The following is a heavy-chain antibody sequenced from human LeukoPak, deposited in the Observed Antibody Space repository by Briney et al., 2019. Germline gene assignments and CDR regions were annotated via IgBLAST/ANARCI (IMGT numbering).Heavy chain of an antibody. D-gene: IGHD4-23*01. J-gene: IGHJ4*02. V-gene: IGHV3-23*01. CDR2: VANSGVDT. CDR3: AKSHSVAQRGYFDY. CDR1: GFTFTTYA. Sequence: PGGSLRLSCAASGFTFTTYAMSWVRQAPGKGLEWVSTVANSGVDTYYADSVRGRFTISRDNSRTTIYLQINSLRAEDTAVYYCAKSHSVAQRGYFDYWGQGTLVTVSA.